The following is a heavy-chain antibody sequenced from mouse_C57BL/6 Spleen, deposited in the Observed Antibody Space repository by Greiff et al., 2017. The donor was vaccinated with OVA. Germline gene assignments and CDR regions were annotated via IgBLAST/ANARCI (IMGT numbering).Heavy chain of an antibody. V-gene: IGHV1-82*01. J-gene: IGHJ2*01. CDR2: IYPGDGDT. CDR3: ARGEDY. CDR1: GYAFSSSW. Sequence: QVQLQQSGPELVKPGASVKISCTASGYAFSSSWMNWVKQRPGKGLEWIGRIYPGDGDTNYNGKFKGKATLTADKSSSTAYMQLSSLTSEDSAVYFCARGEDYWGQGTTLTVSS.